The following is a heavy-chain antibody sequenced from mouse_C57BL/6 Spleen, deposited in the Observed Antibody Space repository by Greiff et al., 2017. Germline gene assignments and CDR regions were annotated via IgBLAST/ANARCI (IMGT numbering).Heavy chain of an antibody. CDR1: GYTFTSYW. V-gene: IGHV1-5*01. Sequence: VQLQQSGTVLARPGASVKMSCKTSGYTFTSYWMHWVKQRPGQGLEWKGAIYPGNSDTSYNQKFKGKAKLTAVTSASTAYMELSSLTNEDSAVYDCTRTYGSSYVGYFDVWGTGTTVTVSS. J-gene: IGHJ1*03. CDR3: TRTYGSSYVGYFDV. D-gene: IGHD1-1*01. CDR2: IYPGNSDT.